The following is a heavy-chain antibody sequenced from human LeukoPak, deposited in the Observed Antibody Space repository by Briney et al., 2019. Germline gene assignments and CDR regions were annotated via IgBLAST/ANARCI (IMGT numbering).Heavy chain of an antibody. CDR3: ARESIAVAGAPFDY. Sequence: GGSLRLSCAASVFTFSSYEMNWVRQAPGKGVEWVSYNSSGSTIYDADSVKGRFTISRDNAKNSLHLQMNSLRAEDTAVYYCARESIAVAGAPFDYWGQGTLVTVSS. V-gene: IGHV3-48*03. CDR1: VFTFSSYE. D-gene: IGHD6-19*01. J-gene: IGHJ4*02. CDR2: NSSGSTI.